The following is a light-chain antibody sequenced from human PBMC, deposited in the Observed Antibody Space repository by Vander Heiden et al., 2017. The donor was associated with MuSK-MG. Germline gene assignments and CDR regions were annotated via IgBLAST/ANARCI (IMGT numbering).Light chain of an antibody. CDR1: QGIRNY. V-gene: IGKV1-16*02. CDR2: AAA. CDR3: QQYNYYPKVT. Sequence: DIQMTQSPSSVAASIGDRVTITCRASQGIRNYLAWFQQKPGKAPKSLIYAAATWQQGVPSKFSGTGYGKNFTLTISSRQPEDFAPYYCQQYNYYPKVTFGQGTRLEIK. J-gene: IGKJ5*01.